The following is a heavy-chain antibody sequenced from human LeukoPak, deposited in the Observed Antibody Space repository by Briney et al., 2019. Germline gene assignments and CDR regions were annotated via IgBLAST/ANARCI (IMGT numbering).Heavy chain of an antibody. V-gene: IGHV3-7*01. Sequence: GGSLRLSCAASGFTFSSYWMSWVRQAPGKGLEWVANIKQDGSEKYYVDSVKGRFTISRDNAKNSLYLQMNSLRAEDTAVYYCAREEWELLRYYYYYMDVWGKGTTVTISS. CDR3: AREEWELLRYYYYYMDV. D-gene: IGHD1-26*01. J-gene: IGHJ6*03. CDR2: IKQDGSEK. CDR1: GFTFSSYW.